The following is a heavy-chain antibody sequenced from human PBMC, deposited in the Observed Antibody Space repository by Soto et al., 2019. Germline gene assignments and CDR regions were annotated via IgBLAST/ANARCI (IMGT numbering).Heavy chain of an antibody. J-gene: IGHJ1*01. V-gene: IGHV3-33*01. Sequence: QVQLVESGGGVVQPGRSLRLSCAASGFTFSSYGMHWVRQAPGKGLEWVAVIWYDGSNKYYADSVKGRFTISRDNSKNTLYLQMNRLRAEDTAVYYCARGYYDILTGYYPYAGYFQHWGQGTLVTVSS. CDR1: GFTFSSYG. D-gene: IGHD3-9*01. CDR3: ARGYYDILTGYYPYAGYFQH. CDR2: IWYDGSNK.